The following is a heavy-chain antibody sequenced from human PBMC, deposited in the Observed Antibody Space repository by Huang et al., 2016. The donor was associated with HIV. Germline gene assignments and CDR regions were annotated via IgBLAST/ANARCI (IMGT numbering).Heavy chain of an antibody. J-gene: IGHJ5*02. V-gene: IGHV1-69*13. CDR3: ARTAYSYGFRQGYNWFDP. Sequence: QVLLVQSGAEVRKPGSSVTVSCTAFGGTFSSYAISWVRQAPGQGLEWMGGVMPICGTANYKQKFQGRVTITVDESTNTGYMELTRLTSEDTAVYYCARTAYSYGFRQGYNWFDPWGQGTPVTVSS. D-gene: IGHD5-18*01. CDR1: GGTFSSYA. CDR2: VMPICGTA.